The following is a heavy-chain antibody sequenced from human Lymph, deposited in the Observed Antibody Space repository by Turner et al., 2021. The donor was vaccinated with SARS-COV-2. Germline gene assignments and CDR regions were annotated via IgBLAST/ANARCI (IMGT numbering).Heavy chain of an antibody. J-gene: IGHJ4*02. Sequence: EVQLVQSGAEVKKHGGSLQISCMGSGYTFNSYWIVWVRQMPGRGLEWLGSIYPGDSGTSYSPSVQGQVTISADKSISTAYLQWSSLKASDTAMYYCARREWGGSLVHIDYWGQGTLVTVSS. CDR1: GYTFNSYW. D-gene: IGHD3-3*01. CDR2: IYPGDSGT. V-gene: IGHV5-51*01. CDR3: ARREWGGSLVHIDY.